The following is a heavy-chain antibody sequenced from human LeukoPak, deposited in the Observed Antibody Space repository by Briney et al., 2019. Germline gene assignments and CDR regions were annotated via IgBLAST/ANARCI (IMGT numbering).Heavy chain of an antibody. CDR1: GGSFSGYY. J-gene: IGHJ5*02. V-gene: IGHV4-34*01. CDR3: ARGEAGSSSRGWFDP. CDR2: INHSGST. D-gene: IGHD6-6*01. Sequence: ASETLSLTCAVYGGSFSGYYWSWVRQPPGKGLEWIGEINHSGSTNYNPSLKSRVTISVDTSKNQFSLKLSSVTAADTAVYYCARGEAGSSSRGWFDPWGQGTLVTVSS.